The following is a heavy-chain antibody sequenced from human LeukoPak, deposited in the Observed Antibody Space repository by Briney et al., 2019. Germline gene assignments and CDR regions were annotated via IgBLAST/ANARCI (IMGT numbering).Heavy chain of an antibody. CDR2: INPNSGGT. D-gene: IGHD3-10*01. CDR1: GYTFTAYY. Sequence: ASVKVSCKASGYTFTAYYMHWVRQAPGQGLEWMGWINPNSGGTNYAQKFQGWVTMTRDTSISTAYMELSRLRSDDTAVYYCAKEARSFDVRGGYYYGSGKPDALDIWSQGTMVTVSS. V-gene: IGHV1-2*04. J-gene: IGHJ3*02. CDR3: AKEARSFDVRGGYYYGSGKPDALDI.